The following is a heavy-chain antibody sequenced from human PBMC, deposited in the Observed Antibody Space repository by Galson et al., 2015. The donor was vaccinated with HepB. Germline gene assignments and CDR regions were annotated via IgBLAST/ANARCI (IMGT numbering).Heavy chain of an antibody. CDR3: AREIRYYDFWSGYYSSGDYYYYMDV. V-gene: IGHV1-18*01. D-gene: IGHD3-3*01. CDR2: VSAYNGNK. Sequence: SVKVSCKASGYTFSHYGICWVRQAPGQGLEWMGWVSAYNGNKKYAQKLQGRVNMTTDTSTSTAYMELRSLRSDDTAVYYCAREIRYYDFWSGYYSSGDYYYYMDVWGKGTTVTVSS. J-gene: IGHJ6*03. CDR1: GYTFSHYG.